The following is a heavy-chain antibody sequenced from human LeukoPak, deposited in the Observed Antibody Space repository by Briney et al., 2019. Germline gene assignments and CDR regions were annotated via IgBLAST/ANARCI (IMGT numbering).Heavy chain of an antibody. CDR2: IYYSGST. CDR1: GGSISSGDYY. V-gene: IGHV4-30-4*08. J-gene: IGHJ6*03. CDR3: ARVNYDYYYYMDV. Sequence: TPETLSLTCTVSGGSISSGDYYWSWIRQPPGKGLEWIGYIYYSGSTYYNPSLKSRVTISVDTSKNQFSLKLSSVTAADTAVYYCARVNYDYYYYMDVWGKGTTVTVSS. D-gene: IGHD4-23*01.